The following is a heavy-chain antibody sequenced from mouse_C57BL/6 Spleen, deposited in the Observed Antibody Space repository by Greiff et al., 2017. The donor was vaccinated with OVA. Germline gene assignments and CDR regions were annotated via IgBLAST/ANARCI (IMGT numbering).Heavy chain of an antibody. V-gene: IGHV1-55*01. J-gene: IGHJ2*01. CDR2: IYPGSGST. CDR1: GYTFTSYW. CDR3: AREITTCFDY. Sequence: VQLVESGAELVKPGASVKMSCKASGYTFTSYWITWVKQRPGQGLEWIGDIYPGSGSTNYNEKFKSKATLTVDTSSSTAYMQLSSLTSEDSAVYYCAREITTCFDYWGQGTTLTVSS. D-gene: IGHD2-4*01.